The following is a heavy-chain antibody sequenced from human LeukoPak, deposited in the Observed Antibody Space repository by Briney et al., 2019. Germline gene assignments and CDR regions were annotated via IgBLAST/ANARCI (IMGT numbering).Heavy chain of an antibody. CDR2: IYTSGST. Sequence: SETLSLTCTVSGGSISSYYWSWIRQPAGKGLEWIGRIYTSGSTNYNPSLKSRVTMSVDTSKNQFSLKLSSVTAADTAVYYCARHGKQQLVQGTPIAFDIWGQGTMVTVSS. CDR1: GGSISSYY. D-gene: IGHD6-13*01. V-gene: IGHV4-4*07. J-gene: IGHJ3*02. CDR3: ARHGKQQLVQGTPIAFDI.